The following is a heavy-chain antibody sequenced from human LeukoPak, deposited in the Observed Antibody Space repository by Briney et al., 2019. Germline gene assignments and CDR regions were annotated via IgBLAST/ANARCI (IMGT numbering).Heavy chain of an antibody. D-gene: IGHD1-26*01. CDR2: ITSSSSSGFT. CDR3: ARLQDSGTYD. V-gene: IGHV3-21*01. Sequence: GSLRLSCAASGFTFSTYAMSWVRQAPGKGLEWVSSITSSSSSGFTSYADSVKGRFTISRDNARNSLYLQMNSLRAEDTAVYYCARLQDSGTYDWGQGTLVTVSS. CDR1: GFTFSTYA. J-gene: IGHJ4*02.